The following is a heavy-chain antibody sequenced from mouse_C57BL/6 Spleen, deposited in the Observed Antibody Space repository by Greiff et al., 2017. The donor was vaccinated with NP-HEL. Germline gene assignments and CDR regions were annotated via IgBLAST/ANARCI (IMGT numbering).Heavy chain of an antibody. CDR3: ARNHDYGSSYAMDY. CDR1: GFTFSSYT. V-gene: IGHV5-9*01. D-gene: IGHD1-1*01. Sequence: EVQRVESGGGLVKPGGSLKLSCAASGFTFSSYTMSWVRQTPEKRLEWVATISGGGGNTYYPDSVKGRFTISRDNAKNTLYLQMSSLRSEDTALYYCARNHDYGSSYAMDYWGQGTSVTVSS. CDR2: ISGGGGNT. J-gene: IGHJ4*01.